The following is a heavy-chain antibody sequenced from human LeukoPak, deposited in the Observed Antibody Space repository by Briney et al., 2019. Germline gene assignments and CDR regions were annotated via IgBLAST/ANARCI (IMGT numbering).Heavy chain of an antibody. CDR2: INHSGST. Sequence: SETLSLTCAVYGGSFSGYYWSWIRQPPGKGLEWIGEINHSGSTNYNPSLKSRVTISVDTSKNQFSLKLSSVTAADTAVYYCARRAAAGFDYWGQGTLVTVSS. CDR3: ARRAAAGFDY. D-gene: IGHD6-13*01. CDR1: GGSFSGYY. J-gene: IGHJ4*02. V-gene: IGHV4-34*01.